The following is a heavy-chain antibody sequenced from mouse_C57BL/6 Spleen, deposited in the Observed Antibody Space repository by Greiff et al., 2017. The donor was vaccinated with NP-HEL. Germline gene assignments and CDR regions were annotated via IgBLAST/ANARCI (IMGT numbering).Heavy chain of an antibody. J-gene: IGHJ3*01. Sequence: DVMLVESGGGLVKPGGSLKLSCAASGFTFSDYGMHWVRQAPEKGLEWVAYISSGSSTIYYADTVKGRFTISRDNAKNTLFLQMTSLRSEDTAMYYCARKATVPWFAYWGQGTLVTVSA. CDR2: ISSGSSTI. V-gene: IGHV5-17*01. CDR1: GFTFSDYG. D-gene: IGHD1-1*01. CDR3: ARKATVPWFAY.